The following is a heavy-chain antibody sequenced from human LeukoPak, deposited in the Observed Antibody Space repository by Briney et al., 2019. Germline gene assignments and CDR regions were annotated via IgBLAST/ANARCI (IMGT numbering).Heavy chain of an antibody. D-gene: IGHD3-10*01. CDR2: ISSSSSYT. J-gene: IGHJ6*02. Sequence: KSGGSLRLSCAASGFTFSDYYMSWIRQAPGKGLEWVSYISSSSSYTNYADSVKGRFTISRDNAKNSLYLQMNSLRAEDTAVYYCARTRGYYYYGMDVWGQGTTVTVSS. CDR1: GFTFSDYY. V-gene: IGHV3-11*06. CDR3: ARTRGYYYYGMDV.